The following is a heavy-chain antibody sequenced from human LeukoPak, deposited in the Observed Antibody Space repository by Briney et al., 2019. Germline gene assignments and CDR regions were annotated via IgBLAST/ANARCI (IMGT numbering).Heavy chain of an antibody. CDR2: INHSGST. V-gene: IGHV4-34*01. CDR1: GGSISSYY. D-gene: IGHD6-6*01. Sequence: SETLSLTCTVSGGSISSYYWSWIRQPPGKGLEWIGEINHSGSTNYNPSLKSRVTISVDTSKNQFSLKLSSATAADTAVYYCARGRGAARLGYWGQGTLVTVSS. CDR3: ARGRGAARLGY. J-gene: IGHJ4*02.